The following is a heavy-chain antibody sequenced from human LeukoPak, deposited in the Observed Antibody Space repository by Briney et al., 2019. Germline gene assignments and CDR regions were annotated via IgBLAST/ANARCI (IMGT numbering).Heavy chain of an antibody. CDR1: GFTFSNYG. J-gene: IGHJ5*02. Sequence: GGSLRLSCVASGFTFSNYGMSWVRQAPGKGLEWVSGIGTSGSAKYYADSVKGRFTISRDNSKNTRYLQMNSLSAEDTALYNCAKAPAGPEYSDNWRFGYNWFDPWGQGTLVTVSS. D-gene: IGHD1-1*01. V-gene: IGHV3-23*01. CDR3: AKAPAGPEYSDNWRFGYNWFDP. CDR2: IGTSGSAK.